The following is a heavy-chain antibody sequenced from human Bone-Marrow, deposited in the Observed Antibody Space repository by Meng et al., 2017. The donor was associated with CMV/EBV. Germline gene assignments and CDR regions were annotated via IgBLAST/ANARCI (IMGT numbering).Heavy chain of an antibody. CDR3: ARASGGSGYSPPFDP. J-gene: IGHJ5*02. D-gene: IGHD3-3*01. CDR2: INHSGST. V-gene: IGHV4-34*01. Sequence: SETLSLTCAVYGGSFSGYYWSWIRQPPGKGLEWIGEINHSGSTNYNPSLKSRVTISVDTSKNQFSLKLSSVTAADTAVYYCARASGGSGYSPPFDPWGQGTLVTVYS. CDR1: GGSFSGYY.